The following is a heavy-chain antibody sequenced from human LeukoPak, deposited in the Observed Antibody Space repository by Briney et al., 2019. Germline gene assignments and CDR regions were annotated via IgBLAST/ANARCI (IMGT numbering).Heavy chain of an antibody. CDR2: IHPNSGGT. D-gene: IGHD6-6*01. CDR3: GRKSAARKTSEFDY. J-gene: IGHJ4*02. V-gene: IGHV1-2*02. CDR1: GDTFTDYY. Sequence: ASVKLSCMASGDTFTDYYINWVRQAPGQGLEWMGWIHPNSGGTNYAQKFQGRVTMTRDTSISTAYMELSRLTFDDTAVYYCGRKSAARKTSEFDYWGQGTLVTVSS.